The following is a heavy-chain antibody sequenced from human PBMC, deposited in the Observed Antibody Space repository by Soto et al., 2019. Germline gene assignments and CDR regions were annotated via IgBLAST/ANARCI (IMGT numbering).Heavy chain of an antibody. CDR2: IYYSGST. Sequence: PSETLSLTCTVSGGSISSYYWSWIRQPPGKGLEWIGYIYYSGSTNYNPSLKSRVTISVDTSKNQFSLKLSSVTAADTAVYYCARARDPYDSSGYWFDYGGQGTLVTVS. CDR3: ARARDPYDSSGYWFDY. CDR1: GGSISSYY. V-gene: IGHV4-59*01. D-gene: IGHD3-22*01. J-gene: IGHJ4*02.